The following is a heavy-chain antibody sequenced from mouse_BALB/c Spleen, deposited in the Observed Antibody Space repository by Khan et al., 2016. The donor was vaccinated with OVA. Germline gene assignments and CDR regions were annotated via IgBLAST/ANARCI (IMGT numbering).Heavy chain of an antibody. Sequence: EVQLQESGPGLVKPSQSLSLTCSVTGYSITSGYFWNWIRQFPGNKLEWMGYIRYDGDSNYNPPLKNRISITRDTSKNQFFLKLNSVTPEDTATYYSSRGCSSGPSWFAYLGQGTLVTVSA. CDR3: SRGCSSGPSWFAY. CDR2: IRYDGDS. J-gene: IGHJ3*01. CDR1: GYSITSGYF. D-gene: IGHD3-1*01. V-gene: IGHV3-6*02.